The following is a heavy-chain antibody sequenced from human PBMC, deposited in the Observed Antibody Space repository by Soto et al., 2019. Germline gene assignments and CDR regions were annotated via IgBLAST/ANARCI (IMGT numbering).Heavy chain of an antibody. CDR1: GSTVSGHW. CDR3: ARGINYAMDV. CDR2: ISPDGSVT. J-gene: IGHJ6*02. Sequence: EVQLVESGGGSAQPGGSLRLSCAASGSTVSGHWMHWVRQEPGRGLVWVSLISPDGSVTTYADSVKGRFTISRDNAKNTLTLQMNSLRAEDTAVYYCARGINYAMDVWGQGTTVTVSS. V-gene: IGHV3-74*01.